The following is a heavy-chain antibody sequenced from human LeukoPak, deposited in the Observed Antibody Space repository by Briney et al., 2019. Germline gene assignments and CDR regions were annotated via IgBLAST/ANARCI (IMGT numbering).Heavy chain of an antibody. Sequence: GGSLRLSCAASGFTFSSYEMNWVRQAPGQGLEWVSYISSSGSTIYYADSVKGRFTISRDNAKDSLYLQMNSLRAEDTAVYYCAELGISMIAGVWGKGATVTISS. V-gene: IGHV3-48*03. J-gene: IGHJ6*04. CDR3: AELGISMIAGV. CDR1: GFTFSSYE. CDR2: ISSSGSTI. D-gene: IGHD3-22*01.